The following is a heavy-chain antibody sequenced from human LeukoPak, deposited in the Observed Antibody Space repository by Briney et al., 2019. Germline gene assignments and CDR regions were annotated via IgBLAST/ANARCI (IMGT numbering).Heavy chain of an antibody. CDR2: IYYSGST. D-gene: IGHD7-27*01. CDR3: ARADWGSGNFDY. J-gene: IGHJ4*02. Sequence: SETLSLTCTVSGGSISSGSYYWSWIRQPPGKGLEWIGYIYYSGSTNYNPSLKSRVTISVDTSKNQFSLKLCSVTAADTAVYYCARADWGSGNFDYWGQGTLVTVSS. V-gene: IGHV4-61*01. CDR1: GGSISSGSYY.